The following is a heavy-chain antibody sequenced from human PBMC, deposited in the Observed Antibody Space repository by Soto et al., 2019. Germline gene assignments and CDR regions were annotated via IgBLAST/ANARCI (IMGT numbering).Heavy chain of an antibody. J-gene: IGHJ4*02. D-gene: IGHD3-10*01. CDR2: IRPSGGGT. V-gene: IGHV1-46*01. CDR1: GYTFTDYY. Sequence: QVELVQSGAEVKKPGASVKVSCKASGYTFTDYYIHWVRQAPGLGLEWLGIIRPSGGGTEYAQRFQGRVTMTRDTSTSTVYMELTSLRSDDTAIYYCAREPKESFYFDSWGQGTLVTVSP. CDR3: AREPKESFYFDS.